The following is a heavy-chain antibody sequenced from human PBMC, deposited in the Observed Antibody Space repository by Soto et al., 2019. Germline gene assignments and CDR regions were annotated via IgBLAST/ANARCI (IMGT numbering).Heavy chain of an antibody. D-gene: IGHD3-10*01. J-gene: IGHJ6*03. CDR1: GFTFSNAW. CDR2: IKSKTDGGTT. V-gene: IGHV3-15*01. Sequence: GGSLRLSCAASGFTFSNAWMSWVRQAPGKGLEWVGRIKSKTDGGTTDYAAPVKGRFTISRDDSKNTLYLQMNSLKTEDTAVYYCTTHRRIMVRGVIMSVYYYYYYMDVWGKGTTVTVSS. CDR3: TTHRRIMVRGVIMSVYYYYYYMDV.